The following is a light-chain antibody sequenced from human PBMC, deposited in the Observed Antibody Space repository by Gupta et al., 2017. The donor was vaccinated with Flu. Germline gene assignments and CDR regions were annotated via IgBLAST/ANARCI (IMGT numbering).Light chain of an antibody. Sequence: VTPAEPASISCSASQGRRHSNGYKYVDWYLQRPGQSPHLLTYLGSKRACGVPDRFSGSGSGTDFTLKIRRGEAEDVVIYYCMQSLQTPNTFGQGTRLEIK. V-gene: IGKV2-28*01. J-gene: IGKJ5*01. CDR3: MQSLQTPNT. CDR2: LGS. CDR1: QGRRHSNGYKY.